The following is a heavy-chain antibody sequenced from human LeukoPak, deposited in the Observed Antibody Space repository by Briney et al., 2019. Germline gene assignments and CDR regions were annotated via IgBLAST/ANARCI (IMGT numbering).Heavy chain of an antibody. V-gene: IGHV4-59*08. D-gene: IGHD3-10*01. CDR1: GGSISGYY. CDR2: IHSTGST. Sequence: SETLSLTCSVSGGSISGYYWSWIRQPPGKGLEWIGYIHSTGSTDYNPSLKSRVTMSVDTSKNQFSLKLGSVTAADTAVYYCARHLDYYGSGSYEYWGQGTLVTVSP. CDR3: ARHLDYYGSGSYEY. J-gene: IGHJ4*02.